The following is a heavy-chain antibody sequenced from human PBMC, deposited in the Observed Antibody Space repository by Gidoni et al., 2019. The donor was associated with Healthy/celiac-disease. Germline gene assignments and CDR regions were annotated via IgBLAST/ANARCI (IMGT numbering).Heavy chain of an antibody. CDR1: GFTFSSYA. V-gene: IGHV3-64*01. CDR3: ARSGLRVEYYYYGMDV. D-gene: IGHD5-12*01. Sequence: EVQLVESGGGLVQPGGSLRLSCAASGFTFSSYAMHWVRQAPGKGLEYVSAISSNGGSTYYANSVKGRFTIPRDNSKNTLYLQMGSLRAEDMAVYYCARSGLRVEYYYYGMDVWGQGTTVTVSS. CDR2: ISSNGGST. J-gene: IGHJ6*02.